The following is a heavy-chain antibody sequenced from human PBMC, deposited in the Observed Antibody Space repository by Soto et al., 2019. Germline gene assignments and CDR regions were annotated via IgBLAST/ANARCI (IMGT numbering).Heavy chain of an antibody. J-gene: IGHJ6*03. CDR2: IYYSGIT. CDR3: AGQRPLEWLPYSYYSMHV. D-gene: IGHD3-3*01. Sequence: QVQLQESGPGLVKPSETLSLTCTVSGGSISSYYWSCIRQPPGKGLAWIGYIYYSGITNYNPSLMRRVIISVDTYKNQFSLKLSSVTAADTAVYYCAGQRPLEWLPYSYYSMHVWGKETTVTVSS. V-gene: IGHV4-59*08. CDR1: GGSISSYY.